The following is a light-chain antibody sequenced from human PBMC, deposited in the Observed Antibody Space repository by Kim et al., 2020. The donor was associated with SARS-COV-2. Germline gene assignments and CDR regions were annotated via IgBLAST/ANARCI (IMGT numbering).Light chain of an antibody. V-gene: IGKV3-20*01. CDR3: QQYDSPPLT. CDR1: QSIRNNF. J-gene: IGKJ4*01. CDR2: GAS. Sequence: EIVLTQSPGTLSLSPGERATLSCWASQSIRNNFLAWYQQRPGQTPRLIVFGASNRASGIPDRFSGSGSGTDFTLTISRLETEDLGVYYCQQYDSPPLTFGAGTKVDIK.